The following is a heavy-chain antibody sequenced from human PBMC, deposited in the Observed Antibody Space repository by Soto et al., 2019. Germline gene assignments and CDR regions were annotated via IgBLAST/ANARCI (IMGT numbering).Heavy chain of an antibody. CDR3: ARVRYSGNYIPSYYFDS. CDR2: IYDAGST. J-gene: IGHJ4*02. D-gene: IGHD1-26*01. Sequence: GGSLRLSXAASEFTVSDNYMSWVRQAPGKGLEWVSIIYDAGSTFYADSVKGRFTISRDNSKNTLYLQMNSLRAEDTAMYYCARVRYSGNYIPSYYFDSWGQGILVTVSS. V-gene: IGHV3-53*01. CDR1: EFTVSDNY.